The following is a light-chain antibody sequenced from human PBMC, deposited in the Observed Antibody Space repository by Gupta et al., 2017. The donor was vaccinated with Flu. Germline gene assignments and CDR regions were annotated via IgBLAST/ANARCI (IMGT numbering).Light chain of an antibody. CDR1: QSRVHSDGNTY. J-gene: IGKJ2*01. V-gene: IGKV2-24*01. CDR3: MQGKQFPYT. CDR2: QTS. Sequence: VTLGQPASISCRSSQSRVHSDGNTYLNWIQQRPGQAPRLLIYQTSTRGSGVPDRFSGSGTGTDFTLKISRVEGEDVGIYYCMQGKQFPYTFGQGTKLEIK.